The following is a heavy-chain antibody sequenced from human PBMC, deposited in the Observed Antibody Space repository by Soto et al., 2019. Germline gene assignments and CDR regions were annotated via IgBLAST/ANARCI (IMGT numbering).Heavy chain of an antibody. CDR3: ARQTGAVAGRLDY. J-gene: IGHJ4*02. CDR2: IYPRGSDT. V-gene: IGHV5-51*01. CDR1: GYTFSTYW. D-gene: IGHD6-19*01. Sequence: GESVNISCKASGYTFSTYWIAWLRQMPGKGLEWMGIIYPRGSDTRYSPSFQGQVTISADTSISTAYHQWSSLKASDTAMYYCARQTGAVAGRLDYWGLGTLVTASS.